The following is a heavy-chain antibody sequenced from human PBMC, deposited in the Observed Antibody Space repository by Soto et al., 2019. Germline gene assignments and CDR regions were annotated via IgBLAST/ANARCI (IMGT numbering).Heavy chain of an antibody. V-gene: IGHV3-74*01. D-gene: IGHD1-26*01. CDR1: GFTFSSYA. CDR3: ARAYRGSYGNDY. CDR2: IICGGSST. Sequence: PGGSLRLSCSASGFTFSSYAMHWVRQATGKGLEWVSGIICGGSSTDYADSVKGRFTFSRDNAEHTLFLQMNSLRAEDTALYFCARAYRGSYGNDYWGQGTLVTVSS. J-gene: IGHJ4*02.